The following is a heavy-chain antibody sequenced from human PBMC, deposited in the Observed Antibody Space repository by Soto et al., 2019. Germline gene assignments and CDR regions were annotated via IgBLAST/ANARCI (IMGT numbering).Heavy chain of an antibody. V-gene: IGHV4-4*02. CDR1: GAPITTTKW. D-gene: IGHD3-22*01. CDR3: ARDNGREQYYDSSGYWYYFDY. Sequence: SETLSLTCTVSGAPITTTKWWAWVRLPPGKGLEWIGELSRGDETNYNPSLESRVTISVDTSNNQFSLKLTSVTAADTAVYYCARDNGREQYYDSSGYWYYFDYWGQGTLVTVSS. J-gene: IGHJ4*02. CDR2: LSRGDET.